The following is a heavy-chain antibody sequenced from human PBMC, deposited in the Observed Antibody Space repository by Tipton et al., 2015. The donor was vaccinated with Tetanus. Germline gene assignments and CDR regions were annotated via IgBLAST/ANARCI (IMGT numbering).Heavy chain of an antibody. D-gene: IGHD4-11*01. CDR1: GYTFTSYY. J-gene: IGHJ6*02. CDR3: ARGPTVTTAHYYYGMDV. V-gene: IGHV1-46*01. Sequence: QSGPEVKKPGASVEVSCKASGYTFTSYYMHWVRQAPGQRLEWMGIINPSGGSTSYAQKFQGRVTMTRDTSTSTVYMELSSLRSEDTAVYYCARGPTVTTAHYYYGMDVWGQGTTVTVSS. CDR2: INPSGGST.